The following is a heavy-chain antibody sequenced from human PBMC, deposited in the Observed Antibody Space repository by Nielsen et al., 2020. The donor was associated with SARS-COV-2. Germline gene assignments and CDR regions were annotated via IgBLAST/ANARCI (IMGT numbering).Heavy chain of an antibody. CDR1: GGSISSGDYY. CDR2: IYYSGST. CDR3: ARDDASITIFWLFPAVIRRRAPVDY. V-gene: IGHV4-30-4*01. J-gene: IGHJ4*02. D-gene: IGHD3-9*01. Sequence: SETLSLTCTVSGGSISSGDYYWSWIRQPPGKGLEWIGYIYYSGSTYYNPSLKSRVTISVDTSKNQFSLKLSSVTAADTAVYYCARDDASITIFWLFPAVIRRRAPVDYWGQGTLVTVSS.